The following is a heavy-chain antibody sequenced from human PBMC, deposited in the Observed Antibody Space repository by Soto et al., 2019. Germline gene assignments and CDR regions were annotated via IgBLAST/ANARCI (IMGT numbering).Heavy chain of an antibody. CDR3: AKGGPSGSYYYYYAMDV. J-gene: IGHJ6*02. Sequence: EVQLLESGGGLVQPGGSLRLSCSASGFTFRSYAMSWVRQAPGKGPEWVSGISGSGGSTYFTDSVKGRFTISRDNSKNTLYLQMNSLRAEETAVYHCAKGGPSGSYYYYYAMDVWGQGTTVTVSS. D-gene: IGHD1-26*01. CDR2: ISGSGGST. CDR1: GFTFRSYA. V-gene: IGHV3-23*01.